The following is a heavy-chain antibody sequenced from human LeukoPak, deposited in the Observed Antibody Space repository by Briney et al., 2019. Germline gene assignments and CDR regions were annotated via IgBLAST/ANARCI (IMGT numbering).Heavy chain of an antibody. CDR2: INPNSGGT. V-gene: IGHV1-2*02. CDR3: ARATAAGIQFDY. J-gene: IGHJ4*02. Sequence: ASVKVSCKASGYTFTGYYIHWVRQAPGQGLEWMGWINPNSGGTNYAQKFQGRVTMTRDTSISTAYMELSRLRSDDTAVYYCARATAAGIQFDYWGQGTLVTVSS. D-gene: IGHD6-13*01. CDR1: GYTFTGYY.